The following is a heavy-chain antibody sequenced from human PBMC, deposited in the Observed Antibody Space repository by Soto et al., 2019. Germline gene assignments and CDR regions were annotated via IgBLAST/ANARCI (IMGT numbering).Heavy chain of an antibody. Sequence: GASVKVSCKASGYTFTDYYIHWVQQARGQGLEWMGWINPNSGDTRYAQNLQVWVTMTRDTSISTVYMDLSSLKSDDTAVYYCARDRWSSSSEAHWFDSWG. CDR2: INPNSGDT. D-gene: IGHD6-6*01. V-gene: IGHV1-2*04. J-gene: IGHJ5*01. CDR3: ARDRWSSSSEAHWFDS. CDR1: GYTFTDYY.